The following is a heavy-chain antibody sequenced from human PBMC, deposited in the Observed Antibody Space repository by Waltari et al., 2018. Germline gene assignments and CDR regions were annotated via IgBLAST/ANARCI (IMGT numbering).Heavy chain of an antibody. V-gene: IGHV1-69*10. CDR1: GGTFSSYA. Sequence: QVQLVQSGAEVKKPGSSVKVPCKASGGTFSSYAISWVRQAPGQGLEWVGGFIPILNIGNYAQKFQGRVTITADKSTSTAYMELSSLRSEDTAVYYCTRVIGTNNNYYYMDVWGKGTTVTVSS. J-gene: IGHJ6*03. D-gene: IGHD1-1*01. CDR3: TRVIGTNNNYYYMDV. CDR2: FIPILNIG.